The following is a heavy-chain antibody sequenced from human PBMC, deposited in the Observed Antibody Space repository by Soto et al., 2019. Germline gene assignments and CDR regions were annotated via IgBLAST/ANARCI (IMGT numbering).Heavy chain of an antibody. CDR1: GFAFSTYA. J-gene: IGHJ6*02. V-gene: IGHV3-23*01. CDR3: AKVTKRAAAGRYEYYKYGMDV. D-gene: IGHD6-13*01. Sequence: GGSLRLSCAAAGFAFSTYAMTWVRQSPGKGLEWVSVISGSGGSSYYAASVKGRFTISRDNSKNTLFLQMNGLRAEDTAVYYCAKVTKRAAAGRYEYYKYGMDVWGQGTTVTVSS. CDR2: ISGSGGSS.